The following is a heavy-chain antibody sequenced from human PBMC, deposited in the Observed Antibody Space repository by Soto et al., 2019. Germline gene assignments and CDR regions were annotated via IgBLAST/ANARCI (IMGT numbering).Heavy chain of an antibody. Sequence: PGGSLRLSCAASGFSFTNAWMNWVRQAPGKGLEWVGRIKSKNDGGTTDYPAPVKGRFSISRDDSKNTMYLQMNSLKTEDTAVYYCTTDPYPFQTRINPFDIWGQGTMVTVSS. J-gene: IGHJ3*02. CDR3: TTDPYPFQTRINPFDI. CDR2: IKSKNDGGTT. V-gene: IGHV3-15*07. CDR1: GFSFTNAW.